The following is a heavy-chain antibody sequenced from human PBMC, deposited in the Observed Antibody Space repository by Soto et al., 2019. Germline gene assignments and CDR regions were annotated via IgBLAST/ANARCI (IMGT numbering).Heavy chain of an antibody. V-gene: IGHV4-59*08. CDR3: AAECSGGSCYEAFDI. CDR2: IYYSGST. Sequence: QVQLQESGPGLVKPSETLSLTCTVSGGSISSYYWSWIRQPPGKGLEWIGYIYYSGSTNYNPSLKSRVTISVDTSKNQFSLKLSSVTAADTAVYYCAAECSGGSCYEAFDILGQGTMVTVSS. D-gene: IGHD2-15*01. J-gene: IGHJ3*02. CDR1: GGSISSYY.